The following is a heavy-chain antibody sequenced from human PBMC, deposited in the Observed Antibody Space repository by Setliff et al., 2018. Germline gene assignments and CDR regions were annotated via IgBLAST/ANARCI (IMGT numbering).Heavy chain of an antibody. D-gene: IGHD3-22*01. J-gene: IGHJ3*02. V-gene: IGHV4-61*02. CDR3: ARSGYYSIDAFDI. Sequence: LSLTCTVSGGSISRGSYDWSWIRQPAGKGLEWIGRIYTSGSTNYNPSLKSRVTISVDTSKNQFSLKLNSVTAADTAVYYCARSGYYSIDAFDIWGQGTMVTVSS. CDR2: IYTSGST. CDR1: GGSISRGSYD.